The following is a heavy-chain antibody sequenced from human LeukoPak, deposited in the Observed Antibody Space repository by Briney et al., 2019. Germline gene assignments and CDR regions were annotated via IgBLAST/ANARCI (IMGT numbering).Heavy chain of an antibody. CDR3: ARHIRGASNAFNI. D-gene: IGHD1-26*01. Sequence: SETLSLTCTLSGDSMSNYNWSWVRQPPGKGLEWIGYIHYSGTKYNPSLKSRVTISIDTSKNQFSLSLSSVTAADTAVYYCARHIRGASNAFNIWGQGTMVTVSS. J-gene: IGHJ3*02. V-gene: IGHV4-59*08. CDR2: IHYSGT. CDR1: GDSMSNYN.